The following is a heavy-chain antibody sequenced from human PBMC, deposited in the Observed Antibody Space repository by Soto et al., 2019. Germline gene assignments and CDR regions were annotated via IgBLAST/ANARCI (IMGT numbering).Heavy chain of an antibody. CDR1: GFTFSSYG. V-gene: IGHV3-30*18. J-gene: IGHJ6*02. Sequence: QVQLVESGGGVVQPGRSLRLSCAASGFTFSSYGMHWVRQAPGKGLEWVAVISYDGSNKYYADSVKGRFTISRDNSKNTXXLXMXXLRAEDTAVYYCAKSGRAGATGGSARGYYYYGMDVWGQGTTVTVSS. CDR2: ISYDGSNK. CDR3: AKSGRAGATGGSARGYYYYGMDV. D-gene: IGHD2-15*01.